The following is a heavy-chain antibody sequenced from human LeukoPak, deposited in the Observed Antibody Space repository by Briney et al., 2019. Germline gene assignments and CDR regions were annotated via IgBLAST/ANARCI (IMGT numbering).Heavy chain of an antibody. V-gene: IGHV5-51*01. CDR1: GYSFTSYW. Sequence: GESLKISCKGSGYSFTSYWIGWVRQMPGKGLGWMGIIYPGDSDTRYSPSFQGQVTISADKSISTAYLQWSSLKASDTAMYYCARPWYYGDYALDAFDIWGQGTMVTVSS. CDR3: ARPWYYGDYALDAFDI. CDR2: IYPGDSDT. D-gene: IGHD4-17*01. J-gene: IGHJ3*02.